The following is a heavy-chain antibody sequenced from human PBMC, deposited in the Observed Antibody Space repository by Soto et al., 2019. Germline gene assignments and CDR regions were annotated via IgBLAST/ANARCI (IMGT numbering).Heavy chain of an antibody. CDR3: ARDITIFGVVTPSHYYGMDV. CDR2: INPSGGST. Sequence: ASVKVSCKASGYTFTSYYMHWVRQAPGQGLEWMGIINPSGGSTSYAQKFQGRVTMTRDTSTSTVYMELSSLRSEDTAVYYCARDITIFGVVTPSHYYGMDVWGQGTTVTVSS. CDR1: GYTFTSYY. V-gene: IGHV1-46*01. D-gene: IGHD3-3*01. J-gene: IGHJ6*02.